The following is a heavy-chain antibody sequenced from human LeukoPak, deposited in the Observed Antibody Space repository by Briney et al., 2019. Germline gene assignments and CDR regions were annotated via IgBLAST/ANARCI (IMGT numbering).Heavy chain of an antibody. Sequence: GGSLSLSCKVSGLTFENFAMTWVRQAPGKGLEWVSVIYSGGSTYYADSVKGRFTISRDNSKNTLYLQMNSLRAEDTAVYYCASPLAAPQSNWGQGTLVTVSS. CDR1: GLTFENFA. V-gene: IGHV3-53*01. J-gene: IGHJ4*02. CDR3: ASPLAAPQSN. CDR2: IYSGGST. D-gene: IGHD3-3*02.